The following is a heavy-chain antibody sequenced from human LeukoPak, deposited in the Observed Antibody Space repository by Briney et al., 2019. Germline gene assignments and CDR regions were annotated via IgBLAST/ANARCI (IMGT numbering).Heavy chain of an antibody. CDR3: VKSGSYYEAFDY. Sequence: SETLSLTCIVSGYSISSNYYWGWIRQPPGKGLEWIGSIYHSGSTFYSPSLKSRLTISVDTSKNQFSLKLSSVTAADTAVYYCVKSGSYYEAFDYWGQGTLVPVSS. CDR2: IYHSGST. V-gene: IGHV4-38-2*02. D-gene: IGHD1-26*01. J-gene: IGHJ4*02. CDR1: GYSISSNYY.